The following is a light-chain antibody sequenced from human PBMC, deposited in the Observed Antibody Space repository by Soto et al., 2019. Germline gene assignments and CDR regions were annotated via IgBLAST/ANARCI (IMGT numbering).Light chain of an antibody. V-gene: IGKV1-5*01. CDR1: QSISSY. J-gene: IGKJ1*01. CDR3: QQYNSYPGT. Sequence: DIQMTQSQSSLSASVGDRVTITCRASQSISSYLNWYQQKPGKAPKLLIYDASSLESGVPSRFSGSGSGTEFTLTISSLQPDDFATYYCQQYNSYPGTFGQGTNVDIK. CDR2: DAS.